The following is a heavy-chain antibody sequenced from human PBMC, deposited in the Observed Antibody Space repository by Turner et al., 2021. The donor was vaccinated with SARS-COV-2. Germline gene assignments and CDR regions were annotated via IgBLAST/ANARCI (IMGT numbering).Heavy chain of an antibody. CDR1: SGSISSSSYF. D-gene: IGHD3-10*01. V-gene: IGHV4-39*01. J-gene: IGHJ4*02. Sequence: QVQLQESGPGLVKPSETLSLTCTVSSGSISSSSYFWGWLRQPPTKELEWIGSIYYSGTTYSNPSLKSRVSLSIDPSKNQFSLNLTSVTAADTGLFYCARQAAGQGLDYWGRGILVTVSS. CDR3: ARQAAGQGLDY. CDR2: IYYSGTT.